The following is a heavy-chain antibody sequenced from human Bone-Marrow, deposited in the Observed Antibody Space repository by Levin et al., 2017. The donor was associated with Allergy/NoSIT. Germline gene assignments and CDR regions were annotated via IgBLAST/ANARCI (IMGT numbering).Heavy chain of an antibody. CDR3: ARGSSFGPYYFDY. J-gene: IGHJ4*02. Sequence: GGSLRLSCAASGFTFSDHYMDWVRQAPGKGLEWVGRIRKKTNSYTTEYAASVKGRFTISRDDSKDSLYLQMNSLKTEDTAVYYCARGSSFGPYYFDYWGQGTLVTVSS. CDR1: GFTFSDHY. CDR2: IRKKTNSYTT. V-gene: IGHV3-72*01. D-gene: IGHD3/OR15-3a*01.